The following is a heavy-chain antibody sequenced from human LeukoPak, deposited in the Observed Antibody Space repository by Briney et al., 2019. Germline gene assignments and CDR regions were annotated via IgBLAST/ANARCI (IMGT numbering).Heavy chain of an antibody. V-gene: IGHV4-59*01. CDR2: IYYSGST. D-gene: IGHD3-10*01. CDR1: RGAISIYY. CDR3: ARDLRTGSGRSYGMDV. Sequence: SETLSLTCTVSRGAISIYYWSWIWQPPGKGLEWIGYIYYSGSTNYNPSLKSRVTISVDTSKSQFSLKLISVTAADTAVYYCARDLRTGSGRSYGMDVWGQGTTVTVSS. J-gene: IGHJ6*02.